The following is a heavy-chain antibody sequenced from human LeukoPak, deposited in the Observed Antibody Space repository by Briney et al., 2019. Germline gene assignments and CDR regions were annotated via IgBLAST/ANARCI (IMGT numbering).Heavy chain of an antibody. Sequence: SETLSLTCAVYGGSFSGYYWSWIRQPPGKGLEWIGEINHSGSTNYNPSLKSRVTISVDTSKNQFSLKLSSVTAADTAVYYCGLADDYYGMDVWGQGTTVTVSS. CDR1: GGSFSGYY. CDR3: GLADDYYGMDV. V-gene: IGHV4-34*01. J-gene: IGHJ6*02. D-gene: IGHD3-22*01. CDR2: INHSGST.